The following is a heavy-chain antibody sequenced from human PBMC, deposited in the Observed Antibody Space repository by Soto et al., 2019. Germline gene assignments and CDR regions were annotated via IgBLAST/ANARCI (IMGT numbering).Heavy chain of an antibody. V-gene: IGHV3-48*01. J-gene: IGHJ5*02. CDR3: ARVSSGSVA. D-gene: IGHD3-10*01. CDR2: ISSSRSTT. Sequence: PGGSLRLSCAASGFTFSSYSMNWVRQAPGKGLEWVSYISSSRSTTYYADSVKGRFTISRDNAKNSLYLQMNSLRVEDTAVYYCARVSSGSVAWGQGTLVTVSS. CDR1: GFTFSSYS.